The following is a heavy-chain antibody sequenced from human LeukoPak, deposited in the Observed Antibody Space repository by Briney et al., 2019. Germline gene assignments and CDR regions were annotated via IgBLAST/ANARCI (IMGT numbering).Heavy chain of an antibody. V-gene: IGHV3-7*01. CDR2: IKQDGSEK. Sequence: GGSLRLSCAASGFTFSSYWMSWVRQAPGKGLEWVANIKQDGSEKYYVDSVRGQFTISRDNAKNSLYLQMNSLRAEDTAVYYCARDQRNGYNYGAFDIWGQGTMVTVSS. CDR3: ARDQRNGYNYGAFDI. D-gene: IGHD5-24*01. J-gene: IGHJ3*02. CDR1: GFTFSSYW.